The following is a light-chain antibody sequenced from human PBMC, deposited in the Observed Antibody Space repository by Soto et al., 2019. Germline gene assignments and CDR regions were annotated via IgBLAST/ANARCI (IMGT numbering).Light chain of an antibody. V-gene: IGKV3-11*01. J-gene: IGKJ5*01. CDR1: QSVSSY. CDR2: DAS. CDR3: QQYGDSPLIT. Sequence: EIVLTTSPATLSLSPGERATLSCRASQSVSSYLAWYQQKPGQAPRLLIYDASNRATGIPARFSGSGSGTDFTLTISRLEPEDLAVYYCQQYGDSPLITFGQGTRLENK.